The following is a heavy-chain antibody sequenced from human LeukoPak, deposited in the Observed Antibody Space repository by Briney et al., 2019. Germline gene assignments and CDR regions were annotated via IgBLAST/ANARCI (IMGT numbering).Heavy chain of an antibody. CDR2: ISAYNGNT. CDR3: ATNLVVEYWITYMDV. CDR1: GYTFTSYG. Sequence: GASVKVSCKASGYTFTSYGISWVRQAPGQGLEWMGWISAYNGNTNYAQKLRGRVTMTTDTSTSTAYMELRSLRSEDTATYYCATNLVVEYWITYMDVWGKGTTVIVSS. D-gene: IGHD2/OR15-2a*01. V-gene: IGHV1-18*01. J-gene: IGHJ6*04.